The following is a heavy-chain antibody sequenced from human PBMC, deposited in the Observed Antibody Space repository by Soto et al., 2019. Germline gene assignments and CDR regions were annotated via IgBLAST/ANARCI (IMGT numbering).Heavy chain of an antibody. D-gene: IGHD5-18*01. CDR1: GFTFSSYA. J-gene: IGHJ6*03. CDR2: ISGSGGST. CDR3: AKNLFSGYSYGYDRVYYMDG. V-gene: IGHV3-23*01. Sequence: EVQLLESGGGLVQPGGSLRLSCAASGFTFSSYAMSWVRQAPGKGLEWVSAISGSGGSTYYADSVKGRFTFSRDKSKNTLYLQMNSLRAEDTAVYYWAKNLFSGYSYGYDRVYYMDGWGKGSTVTVSS.